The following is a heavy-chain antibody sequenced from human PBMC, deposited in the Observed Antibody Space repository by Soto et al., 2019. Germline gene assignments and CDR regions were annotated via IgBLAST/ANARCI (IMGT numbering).Heavy chain of an antibody. CDR2: IIPIFGTA. CDR3: AWARWYCCGDCYSAPCDYYGMDV. Sequence: QVQLVQSGAEVKKPGSSVKVSCKASGGTFSSYAISWVRQAPGQGLEWMGGIIPIFGTANYAQKFQGSVTITPNDSTCTAYMQLSSLTSEDTGVYYCAWARWYCCGDCYSAPCDYYGMDVWGQGTTVTVSS. J-gene: IGHJ6*02. D-gene: IGHD2-21*02. V-gene: IGHV1-69*01. CDR1: GGTFSSYA.